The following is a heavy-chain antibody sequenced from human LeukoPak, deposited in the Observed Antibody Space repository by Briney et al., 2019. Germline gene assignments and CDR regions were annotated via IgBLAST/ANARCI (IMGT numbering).Heavy chain of an antibody. CDR2: IYTSGST. J-gene: IGHJ4*02. CDR1: GGSISSGRYY. Sequence: PSQTLSPTCTVSGGSISSGRYYWSWIRQPAGKGLEWIGRIYTSGSTNYNPSLKSRVSISVDTSKNQFCLKLSSVTAANTAVYYCARENYDFWSSYDYWGQGTLVTVSS. V-gene: IGHV4-61*02. D-gene: IGHD3-3*01. CDR3: ARENYDFWSSYDY.